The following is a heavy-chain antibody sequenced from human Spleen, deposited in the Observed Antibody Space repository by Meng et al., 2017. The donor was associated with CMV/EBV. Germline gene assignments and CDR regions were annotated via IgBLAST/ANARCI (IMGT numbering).Heavy chain of an antibody. CDR3: TRDTDH. CDR1: GFNFEDYG. Sequence: GSLGLSCAASGFNFEDYGMTWVRQVPGKGLEWVSGISWNAEDTGYADSVKGRFIISRDNAKSSLYLQMNSLRAEDTALYYCTRDTDHWGQGTLVTVSS. V-gene: IGHV3-20*04. J-gene: IGHJ4*02. CDR2: ISWNAEDT.